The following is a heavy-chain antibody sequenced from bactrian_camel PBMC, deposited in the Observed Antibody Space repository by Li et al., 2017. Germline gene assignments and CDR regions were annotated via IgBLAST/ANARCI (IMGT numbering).Heavy chain of an antibody. J-gene: IGHJ6*01. CDR3: ATLSADFMGWTRGADFGC. V-gene: IGHV3S1*01. CDR2: IHTGDGRI. D-gene: IGHD3*01. CDR1: GFTFSSDW. Sequence: VQLVESGGGLVQPGGSLRLSCAASGFTFSSDWIYWVRQAPGKGLEWVSTIHTGDGRIRYADAVKDRFTISRDNAMNTVYLQMNSLKSDDTALYYCATLSADFMGWTRGADFGCWGQGTQVTVSS.